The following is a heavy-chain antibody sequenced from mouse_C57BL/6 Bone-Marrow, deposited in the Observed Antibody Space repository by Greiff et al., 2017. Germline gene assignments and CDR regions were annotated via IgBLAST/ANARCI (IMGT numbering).Heavy chain of an antibody. V-gene: IGHV5-12*01. CDR2: ISNGGGRT. CDR1: GFTFSDYY. J-gene: IGHJ4*01. Sequence: EVMLVESGGGLVQPGGSLKLSCAASGFTFSDYYMYLVRQTPEKRLGWVAYISNGGGRTYYPDTVKGRFTISIDNAKTTLYLQMGRLKSEDTAMYYCARPLLYYAMDYWGQGTSVTVSS. CDR3: ARPLLYYAMDY.